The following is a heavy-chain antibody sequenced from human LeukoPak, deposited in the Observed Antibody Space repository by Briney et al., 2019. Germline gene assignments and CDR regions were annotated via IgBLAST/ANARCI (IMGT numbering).Heavy chain of an antibody. Sequence: PGGSLRLPCAASGFSFSSYDMYWVRQAPGKGLEWVAFIRYDGNNKYYADSVKGRFTISRDNSESTLYLQLNSLRAEDTAVYYCTTITVASHFDYWGPGTLVTVSS. CDR1: GFSFSSYD. V-gene: IGHV3-30*02. CDR3: TTITVASHFDY. D-gene: IGHD6-19*01. J-gene: IGHJ4*02. CDR2: IRYDGNNK.